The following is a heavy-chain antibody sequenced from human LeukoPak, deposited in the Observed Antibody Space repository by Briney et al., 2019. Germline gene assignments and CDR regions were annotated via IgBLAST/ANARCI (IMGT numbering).Heavy chain of an antibody. Sequence: SVKVSCKASGGTFSSYAISWVRQAPGQGLEWMGGIIPIFGTANYAQKFQGRVTITADESTSTAYMELSSLRSEDTAVYYCARDRGDSYNFEYWGQGTLVTVSS. CDR1: GGTFSSYA. J-gene: IGHJ4*02. CDR2: IIPIFGTA. V-gene: IGHV1-69*13. D-gene: IGHD5-24*01. CDR3: ARDRGDSYNFEY.